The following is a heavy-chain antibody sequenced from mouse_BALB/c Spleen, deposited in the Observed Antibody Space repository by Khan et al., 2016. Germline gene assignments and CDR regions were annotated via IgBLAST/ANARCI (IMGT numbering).Heavy chain of an antibody. Sequence: QVQLKESGAELVRPGASVTLSCKASGYTFTDYEMHWVKQTPVHGLEWIGAIDPETGGTAYNQTFKGKATLTADKSSSTAYMELRSLTSEDSAVDYCTTKIHGYFSYWYFDVWGAGTTVTVSS. V-gene: IGHV1-15*01. CDR1: GYTFTDYE. CDR3: TTKIHGYFSYWYFDV. D-gene: IGHD2-2*01. CDR2: IDPETGGT. J-gene: IGHJ1*01.